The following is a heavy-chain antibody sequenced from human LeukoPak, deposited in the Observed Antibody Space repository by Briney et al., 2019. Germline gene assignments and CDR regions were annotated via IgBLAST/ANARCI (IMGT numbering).Heavy chain of an antibody. CDR2: ISAYNGNT. Sequence: GASVKVSCKASGYTFTSYGISWVRQAPGQGREWMGWISAYNGNTNYAQKLQGRGTMTTDTSTSTAYMEMRSLRSDDTAVYYCAVWFGEFLDYWGQGTLVTVSS. CDR1: GYTFTSYG. CDR3: AVWFGEFLDY. V-gene: IGHV1-18*01. D-gene: IGHD3-10*01. J-gene: IGHJ4*02.